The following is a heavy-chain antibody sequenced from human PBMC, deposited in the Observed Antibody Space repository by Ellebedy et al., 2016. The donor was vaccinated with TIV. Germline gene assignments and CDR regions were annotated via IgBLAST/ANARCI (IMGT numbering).Heavy chain of an antibody. CDR2: IIPIFGTA. J-gene: IGHJ4*02. D-gene: IGHD2-21*01. CDR3: ATGPWGVVIAISY. CDR1: GGTFSSYA. Sequence: SVKVSCXASGGTFSSYAISWVRQAPGQGLEWMGGIIPIFGTANYAQKFQGRVTITADESTRTAYMELSSLRSEDTAVYYCATGPWGVVIAISYWGQGTLVTVSS. V-gene: IGHV1-69*13.